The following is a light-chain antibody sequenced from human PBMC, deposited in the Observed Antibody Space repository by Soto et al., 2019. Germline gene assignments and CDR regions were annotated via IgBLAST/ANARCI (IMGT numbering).Light chain of an antibody. CDR2: DAT. J-gene: IGKJ2*01. Sequence: EIVMTQSPATLSVSPGERATLSCRASQSVSSNLAWYQQKRGQAPRLLIYDATNRATGIPARFSGSGSGTDFTLTISSLEPEDFAVYYCQQRRNWPSYTFGQGTKLEIK. V-gene: IGKV3-11*01. CDR3: QQRRNWPSYT. CDR1: QSVSSN.